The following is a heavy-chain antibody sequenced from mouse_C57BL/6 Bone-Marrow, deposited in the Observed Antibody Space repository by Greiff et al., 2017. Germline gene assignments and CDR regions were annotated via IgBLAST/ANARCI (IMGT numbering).Heavy chain of an antibody. CDR3: AKGGYYGSSNWYFDV. Sequence: QVQLQQSGPGLVQPSQSLSITCTVSGFSLTSYGVHWVRQPPGKGLEWLGVIWSGGSTDYNAAFISRLSISKDNSKSQVFFKMNSLQADDTAIYYCAKGGYYGSSNWYFDVWGTGTTVTVSS. J-gene: IGHJ1*03. CDR2: IWSGGST. D-gene: IGHD1-1*01. CDR1: GFSLTSYG. V-gene: IGHV2-4*01.